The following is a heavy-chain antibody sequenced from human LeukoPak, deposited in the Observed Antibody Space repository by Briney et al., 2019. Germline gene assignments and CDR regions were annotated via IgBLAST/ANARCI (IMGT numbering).Heavy chain of an antibody. D-gene: IGHD2-15*01. J-gene: IGHJ4*02. Sequence: GGYLRLSCAASGFTFSSSAMSWVRQAPGKGLEWVSAISNNGGYTYYADSVQGRFTISRDNSKSTLCLQMNSLRAEDTAVYYCAKQLGYCSDGSCYFPYWGQGTLVTVSS. V-gene: IGHV3-23*01. CDR2: ISNNGGYT. CDR3: AKQLGYCSDGSCYFPY. CDR1: GFTFSSSA.